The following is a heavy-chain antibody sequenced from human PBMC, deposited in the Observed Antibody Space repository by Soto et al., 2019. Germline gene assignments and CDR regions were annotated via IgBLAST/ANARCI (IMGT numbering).Heavy chain of an antibody. V-gene: IGHV4-34*01. CDR2: INHSGST. D-gene: IGHD5-12*01. J-gene: IGHJ4*02. CDR1: GGSFSGYY. Sequence: QVQLQQWGAGLLKPSETLSLTCAVYGGSFSGYYWSWIRQPPGKGLEWIGEINHSGSTNYNPSLKSRVTISVDPSKNQFSLKLSSVTAADTAVYSCARGVATIGMGYYFDYWGQGTLVTVSS. CDR3: ARGVATIGMGYYFDY.